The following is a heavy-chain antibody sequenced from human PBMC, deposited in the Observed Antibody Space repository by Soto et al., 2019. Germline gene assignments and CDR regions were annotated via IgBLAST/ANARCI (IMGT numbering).Heavy chain of an antibody. J-gene: IGHJ4*02. V-gene: IGHV3-20*03. Sequence: GSLRLSYAASGFTFDDYGMRWVRQAPGKGLEWVSEINWNGGSTGYADSVKGRFTISRDNAKNSLYLQMNSLRAEDTALYYCARDLSGYVPFDYWGQGTLVTVSS. CDR3: ARDLSGYVPFDY. D-gene: IGHD5-12*01. CDR1: GFTFDDYG. CDR2: INWNGGST.